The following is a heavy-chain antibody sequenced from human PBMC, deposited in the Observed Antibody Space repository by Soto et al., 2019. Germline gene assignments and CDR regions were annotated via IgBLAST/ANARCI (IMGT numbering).Heavy chain of an antibody. Sequence: SETLSLTCAVSGGSISSGGYSWSWIRQPPGKGLEWIGYIYHSGSTNYNPSLKSRVTISVDTSKNQFSLKLSSVTAADTAVYYFARGRGYGGNYFGRYYFDYWGQGTLVTVSA. CDR2: IYHSGST. V-gene: IGHV4-30-2*01. D-gene: IGHD4-17*01. CDR1: GGSISSGGYS. J-gene: IGHJ4*02. CDR3: ARGRGYGGNYFGRYYFDY.